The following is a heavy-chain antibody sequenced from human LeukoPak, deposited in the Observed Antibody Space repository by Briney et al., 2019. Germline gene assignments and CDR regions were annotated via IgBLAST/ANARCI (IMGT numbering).Heavy chain of an antibody. D-gene: IGHD2-2*01. CDR1: GFTFSSYS. J-gene: IGHJ4*02. CDR2: ICSTSRCI. Sequence: GSLRLSSAASGFTFSSYSMNWVRQAPGKGLEWVSSICSTSRCIFYADSVKGRFTISRDNAKSSLYLQMNDLRAEDTAVYYCVRHGDTDSCLANWGQGTLVTVSS. V-gene: IGHV3-21*01. CDR3: VRHGDTDSCLAN.